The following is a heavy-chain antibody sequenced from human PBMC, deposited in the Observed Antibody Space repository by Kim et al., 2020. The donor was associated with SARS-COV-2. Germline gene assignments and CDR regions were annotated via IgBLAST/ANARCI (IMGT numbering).Heavy chain of an antibody. V-gene: IGHV1-69*13. CDR2: IVPIFEKS. CDR1: GATFSTNA. Sequence: SVKVSCKISGATFSTNAISWVRQAPGQGLEWMGGIVPIFEKSNFAQKFLGRVTITADESTSTVYMEMDGLTSEDTALYYCEREWSGGGRLVHWGQGTQV. D-gene: IGHD3-3*01. J-gene: IGHJ4*02. CDR3: EREWSGGGRLVH.